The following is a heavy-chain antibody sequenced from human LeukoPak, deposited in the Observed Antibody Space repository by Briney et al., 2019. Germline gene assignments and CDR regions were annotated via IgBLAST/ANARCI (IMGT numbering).Heavy chain of an antibody. J-gene: IGHJ2*01. CDR1: GGSISSSSYY. Sequence: SETLSLTCTVSGGSISSSSYYWGWIRQPPGKGLEWIGYINYSGSTNYNPSLKSRVTISVDTSKNQFSLKLSSVPAADTAVYYCARIALGYFDLWGRGTLVSVSS. V-gene: IGHV4-61*05. CDR3: ARIALGYFDL. CDR2: INYSGST.